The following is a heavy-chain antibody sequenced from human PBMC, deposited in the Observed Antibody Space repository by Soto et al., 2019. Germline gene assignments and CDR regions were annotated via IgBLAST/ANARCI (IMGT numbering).Heavy chain of an antibody. CDR3: ARGGTPIDS. D-gene: IGHD3-16*01. CDR1: GYTFTNFG. Sequence: QVQLVQSGAEVKKPGASVKVSCKASGYTFTNFGISWVRQAPGQGLEWMGWISAYNGNTNYAQKFQGGVTINTHTSTNTANMEVRSLKFDDPAVYYCARGGTPIDSWGQGTLVTVSS. V-gene: IGHV1-18*01. CDR2: ISAYNGNT. J-gene: IGHJ4*02.